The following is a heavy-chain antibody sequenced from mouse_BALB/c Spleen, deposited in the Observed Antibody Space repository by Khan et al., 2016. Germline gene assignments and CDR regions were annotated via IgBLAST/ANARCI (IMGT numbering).Heavy chain of an antibody. J-gene: IGHJ3*01. CDR2: FSSGGTYT. CDR3: VRHHYDPAWFAY. V-gene: IGHV5-9-3*01. D-gene: IGHD2-4*01. Sequence: EVALVESGGDLVKPGGSLKLSCAASGFSFSTYAMSWVRQTPEKRLEWVATFSSGGTYTYYPDSVKGRFTISRDNAKSTLYLQMSSLRSEDTAMYFCVRHHYDPAWFAYWGQGTRVTVSA. CDR1: GFSFSTYA.